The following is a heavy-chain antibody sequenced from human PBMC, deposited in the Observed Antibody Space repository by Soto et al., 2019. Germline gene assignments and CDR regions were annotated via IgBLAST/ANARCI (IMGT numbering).Heavy chain of an antibody. CDR3: ANLIAAAGTTIAY. CDR2: ISGSGGST. J-gene: IGHJ4*02. V-gene: IGHV3-23*01. Sequence: PGGSLRLSCAASGFIFNSFSMSWDRQAPGEGLQWVAAISGSGGSTFYADSVKGRFTISRDNYKNTVSLQMNSLRAEDAAVYYCANLIAAAGTTIAYWGQGTLVTVSS. CDR1: GFIFNSFS. D-gene: IGHD6-13*01.